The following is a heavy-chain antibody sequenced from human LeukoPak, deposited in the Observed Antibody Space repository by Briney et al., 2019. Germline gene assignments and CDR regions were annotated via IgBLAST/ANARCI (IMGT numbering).Heavy chain of an antibody. V-gene: IGHV4-59*08. Sequence: SETLSLTCTVSGGSISSYYWSWIRQPPGKGLEWIGYIYDSGSTNYNPSLKSRVTISVDTSKNQFSLKLTSVTAADTAVYYCARRRENYYPYFDYWGQGTLVTVSS. CDR2: IYDSGST. J-gene: IGHJ4*02. D-gene: IGHD1-26*01. CDR3: ARRRENYYPYFDY. CDR1: GGSISSYY.